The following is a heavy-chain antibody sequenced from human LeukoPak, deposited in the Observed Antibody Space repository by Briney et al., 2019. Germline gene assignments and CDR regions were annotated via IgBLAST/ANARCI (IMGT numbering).Heavy chain of an antibody. CDR1: GFTFSSYG. V-gene: IGHV3-30*18. CDR3: AKDLRWGYSYGYPLDY. J-gene: IGHJ4*02. Sequence: GGSPRLSCAASGFTFSSYGMHWVRQAPGKGLEWVAVISYDGSNKYYADSVKGRFTISRDNSKNTLYLQMNSLRAEDTAVYYCAKDLRWGYSYGYPLDYWGQGTLVTVSS. D-gene: IGHD5-18*01. CDR2: ISYDGSNK.